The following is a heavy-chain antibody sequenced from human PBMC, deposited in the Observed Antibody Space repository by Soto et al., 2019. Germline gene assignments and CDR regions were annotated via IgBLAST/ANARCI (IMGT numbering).Heavy chain of an antibody. V-gene: IGHV1-46*01. D-gene: IGHD4-17*01. CDR1: GYTFTSYY. J-gene: IGHJ6*02. CDR2: INPSGSST. Sequence: GASVKVSCKASGYTFTSYYMHWVRQAPGQGLEWMGIINPSGSSTSYAQKFQGRVTMTRDTSTSTVYMELSSLRSEDTAVYYCARDGYPTVTTVAYYYGMDVWGQGTTVTVSS. CDR3: ARDGYPTVTTVAYYYGMDV.